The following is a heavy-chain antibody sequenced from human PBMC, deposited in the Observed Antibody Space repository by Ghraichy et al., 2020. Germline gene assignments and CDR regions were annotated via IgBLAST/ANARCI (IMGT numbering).Heavy chain of an antibody. Sequence: GGSLRLSCAASGFTFSSYAMSWVRQAPGKGLEWVSAISGSGGSTYYADSVKGRFTISRDNSKNTLYLQMNSLRAEDTAVYYCAKAFDTYSSSWYGGGYWGQGTLVTVSS. CDR2: ISGSGGST. J-gene: IGHJ4*02. CDR1: GFTFSSYA. CDR3: AKAFDTYSSSWYGGGY. V-gene: IGHV3-23*01. D-gene: IGHD6-13*01.